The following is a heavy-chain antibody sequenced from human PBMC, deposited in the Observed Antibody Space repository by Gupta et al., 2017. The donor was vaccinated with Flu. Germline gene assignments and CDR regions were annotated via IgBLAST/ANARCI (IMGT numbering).Heavy chain of an antibody. V-gene: IGHV3-7*01. CDR2: INLDGSEK. CDR3: ARNDILTGYYYFDF. J-gene: IGHJ4*02. CDR1: GFSFRTYW. D-gene: IGHD3-9*01. Sequence: EVQLVESGGGLVQPGGSLRLSCAASGFSFRTYWMSWVRQAPGKGLEWVANINLDGSEKYYVDSVKGRFTISSDSAKKSLYLQMNSLRAEDTAVYYCARNDILTGYYYFDFWGKGTLVTVSS.